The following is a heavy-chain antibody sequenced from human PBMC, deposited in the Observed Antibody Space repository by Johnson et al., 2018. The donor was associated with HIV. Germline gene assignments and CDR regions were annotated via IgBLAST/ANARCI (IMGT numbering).Heavy chain of an antibody. J-gene: IGHJ3*02. Sequence: VQLVESGGGLVKPGGSLRLSCAASGFTFSNAWMSWVRQAPGKGLAWVSGITWNGGSPGYAASVKGRFIIYGANAKISLYLQMNSLRVEDTALYNCVRVGKYCGGDCYSGVDVFDIWGQGTMVTVSS. CDR3: VRVGKYCGGDCYSGVDVFDI. V-gene: IGHV3-20*01. D-gene: IGHD2-21*02. CDR2: ITWNGGSP. CDR1: GFTFSNAW.